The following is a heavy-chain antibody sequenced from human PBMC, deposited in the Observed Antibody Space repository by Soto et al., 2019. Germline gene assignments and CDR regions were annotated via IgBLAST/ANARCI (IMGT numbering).Heavy chain of an antibody. CDR1: GGSISSSSYY. D-gene: IGHD6-13*01. J-gene: IGHJ6*02. CDR2: IYYSGST. CDR3: ANSSSLAYGMDV. Sequence: QLQLQESGPGLVKPSETLSLTCTVSGGSISSSSYYWGWIRQPPGKGLEWIGSIYYSGSTYYNPSLKSRVTISVDTSKNQFSLKLSSVTAADTAVYYCANSSSLAYGMDVWGQGTTVTVSS. V-gene: IGHV4-39*01.